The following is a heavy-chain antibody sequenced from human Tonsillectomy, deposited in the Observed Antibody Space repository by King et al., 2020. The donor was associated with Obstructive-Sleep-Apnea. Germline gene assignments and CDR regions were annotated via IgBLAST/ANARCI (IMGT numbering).Heavy chain of an antibody. J-gene: IGHJ5*02. V-gene: IGHV4-59*01. Sequence: VQLQESGPGLVKPSETLSLTCTVSGVSFSSSYWSWIRQTPQKGLEWIGYTHYTGSISYNPSLKSRVRLSVDPSKNQISLKLSSVTAADTAVYFCVRDRGDWFDPWGQGTLVTVSS. CDR1: GVSFSSSY. CDR3: VRDRGDWFDP. CDR2: THYTGSI.